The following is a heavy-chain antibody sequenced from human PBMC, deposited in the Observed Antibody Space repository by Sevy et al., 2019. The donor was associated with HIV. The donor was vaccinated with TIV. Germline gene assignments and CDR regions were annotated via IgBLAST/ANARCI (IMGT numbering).Heavy chain of an antibody. V-gene: IGHV3-23*01. D-gene: IGHD2-8*02. CDR1: GFPFSNYA. J-gene: IGHJ6*02. CDR2: LIGGGSRT. CDR3: AKRRVQSGLSGGGANYGMDV. Sequence: GGSLRLSCAASGFPFSNYAMSWVRQAPGKGLEWVSTLIGGGSRTYYADSVTGRFIISRDNSRNTLYLQMNSLRAEDRASYYGAKRRVQSGLSGGGANYGMDVCGRGTTVTVSS.